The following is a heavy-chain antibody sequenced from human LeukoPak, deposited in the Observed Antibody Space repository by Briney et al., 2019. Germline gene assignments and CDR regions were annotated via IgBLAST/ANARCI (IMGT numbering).Heavy chain of an antibody. Sequence: GGSLRLSCAASGFTFSSYAMSWVRQAPGKGLEWVSTISGSGGNTYYADSVKGRFTISRDNSKNTLYLQMNSLRAEDTAVYYCAKSWVTTSVWYFDLWGRGTLVTVSS. CDR1: GFTFSSYA. V-gene: IGHV3-23*01. J-gene: IGHJ2*01. CDR3: AKSWVTTSVWYFDL. CDR2: ISGSGGNT. D-gene: IGHD4-17*01.